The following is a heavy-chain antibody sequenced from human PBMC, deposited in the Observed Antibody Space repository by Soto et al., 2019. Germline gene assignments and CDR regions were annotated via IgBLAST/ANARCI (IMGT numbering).Heavy chain of an antibody. CDR1: GFSLSTRGVG. V-gene: IGHV2-5*02. CDR3: AHRRRGYSCHFDY. CDR2: LYWADDK. D-gene: IGHD5-18*01. Sequence: QITLKESGPTLVKPTQTLTLTCTFSGFSLSTRGVGVGWIRQPPGKALGWLALLYWADDKGYSPSLKSRLTITTDTYKTQVVLTVTSMDPVDTAPYYGAHRRRGYSCHFDYWGQGTLFTVSS. J-gene: IGHJ4*02.